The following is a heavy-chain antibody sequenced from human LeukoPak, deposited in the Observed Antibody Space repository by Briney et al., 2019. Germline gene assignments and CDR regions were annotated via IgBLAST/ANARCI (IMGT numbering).Heavy chain of an antibody. CDR3: AREEDGGTFDY. CDR1: GYSSTSYY. V-gene: IGHV1-46*01. D-gene: IGHD3-16*01. CDR2: IFPSGGST. J-gene: IGHJ4*02. Sequence: ASVKVSCKASGYSSTSYYMHWVRQAPGQGLEWMGIIFPSGGSTSYAQKFQGRVTMTRDTSTSTVYMELSSLRSEDTAVYFCAREEDGGTFDYWGQGTLVTVSS.